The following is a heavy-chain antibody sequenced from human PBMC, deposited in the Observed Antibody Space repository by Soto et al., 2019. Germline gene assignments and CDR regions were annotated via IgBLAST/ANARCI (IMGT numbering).Heavy chain of an antibody. CDR1: GFTFSAYA. D-gene: IGHD3-10*01. Sequence: PGGSLRLSCAASGFTFSAYAMGWVRQPPGKGLEWVSSIGVSDGSRYYADSVKGRFSISRDNSENTVYLQMNGLRAEDTAVYYCAKVESRGYNWFDPWGQGTLVTVSS. V-gene: IGHV3-23*01. CDR2: IGVSDGSR. J-gene: IGHJ5*02. CDR3: AKVESRGYNWFDP.